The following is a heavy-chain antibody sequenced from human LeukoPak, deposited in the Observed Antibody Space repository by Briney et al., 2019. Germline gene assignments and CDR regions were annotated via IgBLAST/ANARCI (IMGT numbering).Heavy chain of an antibody. CDR2: ISAYNGNT. Sequence: ASVKVSCKASGYTFTSYGISWVRQAPGQGLEWMGWISAYNGNTNYAQKLQGRVTMTTDTSTSTAYMELRSLRSDDTAVYYCARDLSRITIFGVVIGPESAFDIWGQGTMVTVSS. D-gene: IGHD3-3*01. J-gene: IGHJ3*02. CDR1: GYTFTSYG. V-gene: IGHV1-18*01. CDR3: ARDLSRITIFGVVIGPESAFDI.